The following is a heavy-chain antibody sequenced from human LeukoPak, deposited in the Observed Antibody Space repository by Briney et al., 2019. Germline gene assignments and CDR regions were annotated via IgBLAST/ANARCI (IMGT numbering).Heavy chain of an antibody. V-gene: IGHV3-33*01. Sequence: GGSLRLSCAASGFTFSNYGMHWVRQAPGKGLEWVAVIWHDGSNKYYADSVKGRFTISRDNAKNKLYLQMNSLRAEDTAVYYCARDGFCSSSNCYPLNWFDPWGQGTLVTVSS. CDR3: ARDGFCSSSNCYPLNWFDP. CDR1: GFTFSNYG. D-gene: IGHD2-2*03. J-gene: IGHJ5*02. CDR2: IWHDGSNK.